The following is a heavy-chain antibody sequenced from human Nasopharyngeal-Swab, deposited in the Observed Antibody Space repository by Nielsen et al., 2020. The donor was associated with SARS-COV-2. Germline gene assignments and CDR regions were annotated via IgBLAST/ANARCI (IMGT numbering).Heavy chain of an antibody. Sequence: RQAPGKGLEWIGYINYSGSTYYNPSLKSRVTISVDTSKNEFSVKLTSVTAADTAVFYCARFGVFDAFDIWGQGTMVTVSS. CDR2: INYSGST. J-gene: IGHJ3*02. D-gene: IGHD2-8*01. CDR3: ARFGVFDAFDI. V-gene: IGHV4-31*02.